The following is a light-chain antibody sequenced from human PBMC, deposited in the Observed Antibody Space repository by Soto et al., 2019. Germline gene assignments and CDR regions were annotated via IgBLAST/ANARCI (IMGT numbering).Light chain of an antibody. Sequence: QSVLTQPASVSGSPGQSITISCTGTSSDVGGYNYVSWYQQHPGKAPKLMIYDVSNRPSGVSNRFSGSKSGNTASLTISGLQAGDEAGYYCSSYTSSSTLVVFGGGTKLTVL. J-gene: IGLJ2*01. CDR3: SSYTSSSTLVV. CDR2: DVS. CDR1: SSDVGGYNY. V-gene: IGLV2-14*01.